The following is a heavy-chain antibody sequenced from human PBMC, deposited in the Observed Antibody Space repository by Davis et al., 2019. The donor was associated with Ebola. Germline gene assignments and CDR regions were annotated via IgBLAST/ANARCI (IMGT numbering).Heavy chain of an antibody. J-gene: IGHJ6*02. Sequence: ASVKVSCKASGYTFTSYDINWVRQATGQGLGWMGWMNPNSGNTGYAQKFQGRVTITRKTSISTAYMELSSLRSEDTAVYYCARSQKSRYCSGGSCLHYGMDVWGQGTTVTVSS. CDR2: MNPNSGNT. D-gene: IGHD2-15*01. V-gene: IGHV1-8*03. CDR3: ARSQKSRYCSGGSCLHYGMDV. CDR1: GYTFTSYD.